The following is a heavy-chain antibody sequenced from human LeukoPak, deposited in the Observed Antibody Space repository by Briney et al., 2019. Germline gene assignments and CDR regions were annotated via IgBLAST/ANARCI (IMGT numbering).Heavy chain of an antibody. CDR1: GGSISSYY. CDR3: ARSQVERRYSGYEHDY. D-gene: IGHD5-12*01. J-gene: IGHJ4*02. V-gene: IGHV4-59*01. Sequence: PSETLSLTCTVSGGSISSYYWSWIRQPPGKGLEWIGYIYYSGSTNYNPSLKSRVTISVDTSKNQFSLKLSSVTAADTAVYYCARSQVERRYSGYEHDYWGQGTLVTVSS. CDR2: IYYSGST.